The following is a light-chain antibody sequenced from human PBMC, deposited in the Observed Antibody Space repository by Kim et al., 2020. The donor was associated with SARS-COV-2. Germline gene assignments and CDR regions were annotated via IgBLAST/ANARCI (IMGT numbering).Light chain of an antibody. CDR3: QHYDVYSGT. Sequence: GDRVTITCRASQSISISLAWYQQKPGKAPNLLIYEASSLQSGVPSRFSGSGSGTEFTLTISSLQPDDFATYYCQHYDVYSGTFGQGTKVE. CDR2: EAS. J-gene: IGKJ1*01. V-gene: IGKV1-5*01. CDR1: QSISIS.